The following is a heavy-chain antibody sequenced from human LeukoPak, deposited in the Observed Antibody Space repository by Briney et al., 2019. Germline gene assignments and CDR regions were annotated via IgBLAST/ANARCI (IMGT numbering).Heavy chain of an antibody. D-gene: IGHD6-19*01. CDR2: ISSSSSYI. V-gene: IGHV3-21*04. Sequence: GGSLRLSCAASGFTFSSYSMNWVRQAPGKGLEWVSSISSSSSYIYYADSVKGRFTISRDSAKNSLYLQMNSLRAEDTAVYYCAKLVAVAGRNYWGQGTLVTVSS. CDR3: AKLVAVAGRNY. CDR1: GFTFSSYS. J-gene: IGHJ4*02.